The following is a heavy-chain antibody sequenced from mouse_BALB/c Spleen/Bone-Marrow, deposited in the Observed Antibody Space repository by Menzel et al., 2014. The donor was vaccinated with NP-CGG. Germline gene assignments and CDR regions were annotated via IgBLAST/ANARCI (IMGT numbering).Heavy chain of an antibody. J-gene: IGHJ1*01. CDR1: GYTFTDYA. Sequence: QVQLKESGPELVRPGVSVKISCKGSGYTFTDYAMHWVKQSHAKSLEWIGVISTYYGNTNYNQKFKGKATMTVDTSSSTAYMELARLTSEDSAIYYCARKSLTGTSYWYFDVWGAGTTVTVSS. V-gene: IGHV1-67*01. D-gene: IGHD4-1*01. CDR3: ARKSLTGTSYWYFDV. CDR2: ISTYYGNT.